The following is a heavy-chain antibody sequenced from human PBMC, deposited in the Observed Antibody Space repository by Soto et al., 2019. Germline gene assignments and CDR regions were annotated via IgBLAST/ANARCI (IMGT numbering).Heavy chain of an antibody. CDR3: ARGALHNFYMDV. V-gene: IGHV3-74*01. CDR2: IDGDGRRT. J-gene: IGHJ6*03. CDR1: GFTFSRDW. Sequence: EVQVVESGGGLVQPGGSLRLSCAASGFTFSRDWMHWVRQAPGQGLVWVSRIDGDGRRTNYADSVKGRVTISRGNAKNTLYLQMNSLRAEDTAVYYCARGALHNFYMDVWGKGTTVTVSS.